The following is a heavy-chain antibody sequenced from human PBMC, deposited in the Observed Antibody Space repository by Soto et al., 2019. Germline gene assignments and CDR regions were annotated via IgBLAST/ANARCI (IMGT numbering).Heavy chain of an antibody. J-gene: IGHJ5*01. CDR2: IIPFLTKA. CDR3: ARDPRETFQYDSGSFMHS. CDR1: GGTFSDYA. V-gene: IGHV1-69*13. D-gene: IGHD3-10*01. Sequence: ASVKVSCKASGGTFSDYAINWVRQAPGQGLEWMGGIIPFLTKANFAQKFQGRVTITADESTSTVYMELAVLRSEDTAVYYCARDPRETFQYDSGSFMHSCGQGTLVTVSS.